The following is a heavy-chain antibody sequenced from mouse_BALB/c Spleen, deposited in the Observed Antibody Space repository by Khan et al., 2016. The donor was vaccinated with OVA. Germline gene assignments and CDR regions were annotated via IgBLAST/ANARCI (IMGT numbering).Heavy chain of an antibody. J-gene: IGHJ4*01. CDR2: ITTYTGEP. CDR3: ARPPYFAYVLVY. V-gene: IGHV9-3-1*01. CDR1: GYTFTNDG. D-gene: IGHD2-10*01. Sequence: LVESGPELKKPGETVKISCKASGYTFTNDGMNWVKQAPGKGLKWMGWITTYTGEPTYADDFKGRFAFSLETSASTAYLQINNLKNEDTATYFCARPPYFAYVLVYWGQGTSVTVAS.